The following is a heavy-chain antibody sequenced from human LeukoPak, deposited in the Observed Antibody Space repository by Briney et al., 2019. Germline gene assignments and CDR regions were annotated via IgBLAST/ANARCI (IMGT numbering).Heavy chain of an antibody. CDR2: IYYSGST. D-gene: IGHD5-12*01. V-gene: IGHV4-61*05. Sequence: SETLSLTCTVSGGSISSSSYYWGWIRQPPGKGLEWIGYIYYSGSTNYNPSLKSRVTISVDTSKNQFSLKLSSVTAADTAVYYCARGTQRGYSGGFDYWGQGTLVTVSS. CDR1: GGSISSSSYY. J-gene: IGHJ4*02. CDR3: ARGTQRGYSGGFDY.